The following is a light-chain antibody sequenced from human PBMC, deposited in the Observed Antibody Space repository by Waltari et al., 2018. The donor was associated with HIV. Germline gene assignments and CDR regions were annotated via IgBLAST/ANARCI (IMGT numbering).Light chain of an antibody. V-gene: IGKV1-9*01. Sequence: DIQLTQSPSFLSASVGDRVIITYRASQDISTYLAWYQQKPGKAPELLIYSASTLQSGVPSRFSGGGSGPEFTLTISSLQPEDSATYFCQQVNTYPLTFGPGTKVDIK. CDR3: QQVNTYPLT. CDR2: SAS. CDR1: QDISTY. J-gene: IGKJ3*01.